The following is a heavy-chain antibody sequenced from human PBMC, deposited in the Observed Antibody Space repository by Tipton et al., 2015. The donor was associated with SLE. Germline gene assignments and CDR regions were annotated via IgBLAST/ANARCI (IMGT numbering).Heavy chain of an antibody. D-gene: IGHD1-26*01. CDR3: AKDGGSYHYYGMDV. CDR1: GFTFSSYG. CDR2: IWNDGSNK. Sequence: RSLRLSCAASGFTFSSYGMHWVRQAPGKGLEWVGVIWNDGSNKYYADSVKGRFTISRDNSKNTLYLQMNSLRAEDTVVYYCAKDGGSYHYYGMDVWGQGTTVTVSS. V-gene: IGHV3-30*18. J-gene: IGHJ6*02.